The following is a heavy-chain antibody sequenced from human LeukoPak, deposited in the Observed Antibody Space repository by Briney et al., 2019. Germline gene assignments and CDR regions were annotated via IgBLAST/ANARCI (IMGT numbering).Heavy chain of an antibody. V-gene: IGHV3-48*03. D-gene: IGHD6-13*01. CDR1: GFTFSSYE. J-gene: IGHJ4*02. Sequence: GGSLRLSCAASGFTFSSYEMNWVRQAPGKGLEWVSYISSSGSTIYYADSVKGRFTISRDNAKNSLYLQVNSLRAEDTAVYYCAGSPDSIAAAGDFGYWGQGTLVTVSS. CDR2: ISSSGSTI. CDR3: AGSPDSIAAAGDFGY.